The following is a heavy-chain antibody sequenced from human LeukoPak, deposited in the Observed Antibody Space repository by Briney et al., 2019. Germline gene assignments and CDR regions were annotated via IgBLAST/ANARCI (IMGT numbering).Heavy chain of an antibody. D-gene: IGHD3-22*01. V-gene: IGHV4-59*01. J-gene: IGHJ6*03. CDR2: ISYSGST. CDR3: ARVHYFDSSGYYSSTYYYYMDV. CDR1: GGSISSYY. Sequence: SETLSLTCTVSGGSISSYYWTWIRQPPGKGLEWIGYISYSGSTKDNPSLKSRVTISIDTSKNQFSLKLSSVTAADTAVYYCARVHYFDSSGYYSSTYYYYMDVWGKGTTVTVSS.